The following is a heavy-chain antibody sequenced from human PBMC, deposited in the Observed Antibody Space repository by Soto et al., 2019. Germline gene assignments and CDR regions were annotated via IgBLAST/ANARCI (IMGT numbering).Heavy chain of an antibody. V-gene: IGHV3-23*01. CDR2: IGEGGFST. CDR3: ARDSITRVSSDVPGMDV. Sequence: GGSLRLSCAASGFTFSTYAMSWARQAPGKGLEWVSVIGEGGFSTQYAASVKGRFTISRDNSKNMLYLQRNSLRSDDTAVYYCARDSITRVSSDVPGMDVWGQGTTVTVSS. CDR1: GFTFSTYA. D-gene: IGHD3-16*01. J-gene: IGHJ6*02.